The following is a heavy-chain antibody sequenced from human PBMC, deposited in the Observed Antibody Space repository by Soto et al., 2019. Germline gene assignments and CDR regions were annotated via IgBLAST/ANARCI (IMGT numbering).Heavy chain of an antibody. CDR2: INPSGGST. CDR1: GYTFTSYY. CDR3: AREVVVITTQHIYYYYGMDV. V-gene: IGHV1-46*01. D-gene: IGHD3-22*01. Sequence: GAAVKVSCKASGYTFTSYYMHWVRQAPGQGLEWMGIINPSGGSTSYAQKFQGRVTMTRDTSTSTVYMELSSLRSEDTAVYYCAREVVVITTQHIYYYYGMDVWGQGTTVTVSS. J-gene: IGHJ6*02.